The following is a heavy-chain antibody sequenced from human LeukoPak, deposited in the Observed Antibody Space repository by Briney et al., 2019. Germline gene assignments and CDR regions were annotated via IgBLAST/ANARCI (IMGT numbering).Heavy chain of an antibody. CDR2: ISYDGSNK. D-gene: IGHD6-19*01. CDR1: GFTFSSYA. V-gene: IGHV3-30-3*01. CDR3: AKDLFGAVAGLDYYYYYGMDV. J-gene: IGHJ6*02. Sequence: GRSLRLSCAASGFTFSSYAMHWVRQAPGKGLEWVAVISYDGSNKYYADSVKGRFTISRDNSKNTLYLQMNSLRAEDTAVYYCAKDLFGAVAGLDYYYYYGMDVWGQGTTVTVSS.